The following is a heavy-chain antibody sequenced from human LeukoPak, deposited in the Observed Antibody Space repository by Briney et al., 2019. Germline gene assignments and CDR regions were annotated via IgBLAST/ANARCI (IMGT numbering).Heavy chain of an antibody. CDR1: GDSISSGDYY. CDR2: ISSSRST. V-gene: IGHV4-61*02. Sequence: SETLSLTCTVSGDSISSGDYYWSWIPQPAGKGLEWIGRISSSRSTNYNSSLKSRVTISVDTSKNQFSLKLSSVTAADTAVYYCARGGYYGSGNDFKFDPWGERTGVSVSS. D-gene: IGHD3-10*01. CDR3: ARGGYYGSGNDFKFDP. J-gene: IGHJ5*02.